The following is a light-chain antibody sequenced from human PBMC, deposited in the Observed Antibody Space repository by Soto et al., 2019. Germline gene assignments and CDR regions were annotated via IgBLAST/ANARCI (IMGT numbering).Light chain of an antibody. CDR3: EQYSSSPLT. Sequence: EIGLTQSPGTRSLSPGERATLSCRASQSVRSSHLAWYQQMPGQAPRLLIYGTSNRATGIPDRFSGSGSGTDFTLAISRLEPGDFAVYYCEQYSSSPLTFGGGTKVDIK. CDR2: GTS. CDR1: QSVRSSH. V-gene: IGKV3-20*01. J-gene: IGKJ4*01.